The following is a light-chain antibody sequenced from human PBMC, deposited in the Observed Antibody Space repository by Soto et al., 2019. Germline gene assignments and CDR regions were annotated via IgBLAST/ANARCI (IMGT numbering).Light chain of an antibody. V-gene: IGKV3-11*01. CDR2: DVS. CDR3: QQRSNRPRFT. Sequence: EIVLTQSPATLSLSPGERATLSCMASQSVDNYLAWYQQKPGQAPRLLIYDVSNRATGTPARFSGSGSGTDFTLSISSLEPEDFAVYYCQQRSNRPRFTCGPGTKVDI. J-gene: IGKJ3*01. CDR1: QSVDNY.